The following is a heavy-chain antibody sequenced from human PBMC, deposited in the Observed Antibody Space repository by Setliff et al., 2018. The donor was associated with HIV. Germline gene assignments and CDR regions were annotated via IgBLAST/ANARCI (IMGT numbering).Heavy chain of an antibody. CDR1: GYTFTNYA. J-gene: IGHJ4*02. V-gene: IGHV1-3*01. CDR3: ARGEVAVDY. D-gene: IGHD5-12*01. Sequence: ASVKVSCKASGYTFTNYAMHWVRQAPGQRLEWMGWINAGNGNIEYSQKFQGRVTISRDTSASTAYMELSSLRSEDTAVYYCARGEVAVDYWGQGTLVTSPQ. CDR2: INAGNGNI.